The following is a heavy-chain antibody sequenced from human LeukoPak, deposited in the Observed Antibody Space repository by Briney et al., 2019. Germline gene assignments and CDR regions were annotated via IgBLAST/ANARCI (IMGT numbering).Heavy chain of an antibody. CDR1: GGSFSGYY. CDR2: INHSGST. CDR3: ASTPGLYYYDSSGYYPPYD. J-gene: IGHJ4*02. Sequence: PSETLSLTCAVYGGSFSGYYWSWIRQPPGKGLEWIGEINHSGSTNYNPSLKSRVTISVDTSKNQFSLKLSSVTAADTAVYYCASTPGLYYYDSSGYYPPYDWGQGTLVTVSS. D-gene: IGHD3-22*01. V-gene: IGHV4-34*01.